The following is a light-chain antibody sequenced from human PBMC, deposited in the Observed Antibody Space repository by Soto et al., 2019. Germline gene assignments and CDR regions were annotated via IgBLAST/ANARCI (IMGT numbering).Light chain of an antibody. CDR3: CSYTTSNTRQIV. Sequence: QSLLTQPGSVSGAAGESITIYCPGTSSDVGGYNYVSWYQQHPGKAPKFMIYDASNRPSGVSNRFSGSKSGNTASLTISGLQAEDEADYYCCSYTTSNTRQIVFGTGTKVTVL. J-gene: IGLJ1*01. CDR1: SSDVGGYNY. CDR2: DAS. V-gene: IGLV2-14*01.